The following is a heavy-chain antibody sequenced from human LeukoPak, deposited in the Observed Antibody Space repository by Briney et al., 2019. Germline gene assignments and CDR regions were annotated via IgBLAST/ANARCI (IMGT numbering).Heavy chain of an antibody. J-gene: IGHJ4*02. Sequence: PGGSLRLSCAASGFTFSSYWISWVRQAPGKGLEWVANIKQDGSEKYYVDSVKGRFTISRDNAKNSLYLQMNSLRAEDTAVYYCARGDYGDYGYFTYFDYWGQGTLVTVSS. D-gene: IGHD4-17*01. V-gene: IGHV3-7*03. CDR3: ARGDYGDYGYFTYFDY. CDR2: IKQDGSEK. CDR1: GFTFSSYW.